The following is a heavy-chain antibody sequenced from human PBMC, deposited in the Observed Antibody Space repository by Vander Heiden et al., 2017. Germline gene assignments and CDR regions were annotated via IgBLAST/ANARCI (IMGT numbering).Heavy chain of an antibody. Sequence: QVQLQESGPGLVKPSETLSLTCTVSGGSISSYYWSWIGPPPGKGLEWIGYIYYSGSTNYNPSLKSRVTISVDTSKNQFSLKLSSVTAADTAVYYCARDSIAGYSSSWGYYYGMDVWGRGTTVTVSS. CDR3: ARDSIAGYSSSWGYYYGMDV. CDR2: IYYSGST. D-gene: IGHD6-13*01. J-gene: IGHJ6*02. V-gene: IGHV4-59*01. CDR1: GGSISSYY.